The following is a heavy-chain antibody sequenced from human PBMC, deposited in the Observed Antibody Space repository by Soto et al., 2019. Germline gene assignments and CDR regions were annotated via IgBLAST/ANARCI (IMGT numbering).Heavy chain of an antibody. CDR1: GYPFTSYH. D-gene: IGHD3-3*01. J-gene: IGHJ5*02. CDR3: ARGRQYSFGYNWFDP. V-gene: IGHV1-46*01. CDR2: INPTEGRT. Sequence: QVQLVQSGAEVRKPGASVKLSCQTSGYPFTSYHMHWVRQAPGQGLEWLGVINPTEGRTRFSQKFHDRVTMTRDTSTSPVYMELSSLISDDTAIYFCARGRQYSFGYNWFDPWGPGTLVTVSS.